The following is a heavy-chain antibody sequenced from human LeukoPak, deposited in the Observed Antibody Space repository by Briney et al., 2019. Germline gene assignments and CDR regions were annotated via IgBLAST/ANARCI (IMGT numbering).Heavy chain of an antibody. V-gene: IGHV3-21*01. J-gene: IGHJ4*02. CDR2: ISSGTGYI. CDR3: ARATRWFDY. D-gene: IGHD2-2*01. Sequence: GGSLRLSCAASGFTFSSYSMTWVPQAPGKGLEWVSSISSGTGYIYYADSVKGRFTISRDNAKTSLYLQMNSLRAEDTATYYCARATRWFDYWGQGTLVTVSA. CDR1: GFTFSSYS.